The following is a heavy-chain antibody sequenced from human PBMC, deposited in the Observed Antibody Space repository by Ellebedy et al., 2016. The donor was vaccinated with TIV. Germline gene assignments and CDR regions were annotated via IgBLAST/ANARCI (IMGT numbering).Heavy chain of an antibody. CDR2: INQGGTEE. J-gene: IGHJ4*02. CDR1: GFTFNIFW. D-gene: IGHD2-8*01. CDR3: ARSRGVSY. V-gene: IGHV3-7*03. Sequence: GESLKISCAASGFTFNIFWMGWVRQAPGKGLEWVANINQGGTEEYYIDSVKGRFTISRDNAKNSLYLQMNSLSAEDTAVYFCARSRGVSYWGQGTLVTVSS.